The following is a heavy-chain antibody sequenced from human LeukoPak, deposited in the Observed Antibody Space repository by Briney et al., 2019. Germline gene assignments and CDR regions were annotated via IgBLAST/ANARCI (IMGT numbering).Heavy chain of an antibody. V-gene: IGHV4-39*01. CDR2: IYYSGST. CDR3: ARPIRRKKGVARGGEYYFDY. CDR1: GGSISSSSYY. J-gene: IGHJ4*02. Sequence: SETLSLTCTVSGGSISSSSYYWGWIRQPPGKGLEWIGSIYYSGSTYYNPSLKSRVTISVDTSKNQFSLKLSSVTAADTAVYYCARPIRRKKGVARGGEYYFDYWGQGTLVTVSS. D-gene: IGHD3-16*01.